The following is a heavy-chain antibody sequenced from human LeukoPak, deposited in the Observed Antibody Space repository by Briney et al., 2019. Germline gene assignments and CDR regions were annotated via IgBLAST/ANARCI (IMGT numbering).Heavy chain of an antibody. J-gene: IGHJ6*03. Sequence: PSETLSLTCTVSGGSISTSSYYWGWIRQPPGKGLECIGNIYYSGSTNYNPSLKSRVTISVDTSKNQFSLKLSSVTAADTAVYYCARSYYDYVWGSYRYRADDYYYYMDVWGKGTTVTISS. D-gene: IGHD3-16*02. CDR1: GGSISTSSYY. V-gene: IGHV4-39*07. CDR3: ARSYYDYVWGSYRYRADDYYYYMDV. CDR2: IYYSGST.